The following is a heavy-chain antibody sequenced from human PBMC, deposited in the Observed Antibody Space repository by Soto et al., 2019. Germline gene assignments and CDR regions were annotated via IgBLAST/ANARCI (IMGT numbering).Heavy chain of an antibody. Sequence: GGSLRLSCAASGFTFSSYAMSWVRQAPGKGLEWVSAISGSGGSTYYADSVKGRFTISRDNSKNTLYLQMNSLRAEDTAVYYCAKRGNYYDSSGYSNPLDYWGQGTLVTVSS. CDR1: GFTFSSYA. D-gene: IGHD3-22*01. V-gene: IGHV3-23*01. J-gene: IGHJ4*02. CDR2: ISGSGGST. CDR3: AKRGNYYDSSGYSNPLDY.